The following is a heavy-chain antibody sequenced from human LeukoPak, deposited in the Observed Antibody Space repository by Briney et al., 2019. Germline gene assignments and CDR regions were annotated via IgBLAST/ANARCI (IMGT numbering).Heavy chain of an antibody. CDR1: GYTFTGYY. D-gene: IGHD3-10*01. Sequence: ASVKVSCKASGYTFTGYYMHWVRQAPGQGHEWMGWINPNSGGTNYAQKFQGWVTMTRDTSISTAYMELSRLRSDDTAVYYCARGGQRHYYGSGSYYNAANWFDPWGQGTLVTVSS. J-gene: IGHJ5*02. CDR2: INPNSGGT. V-gene: IGHV1-2*04. CDR3: ARGGQRHYYGSGSYYNAANWFDP.